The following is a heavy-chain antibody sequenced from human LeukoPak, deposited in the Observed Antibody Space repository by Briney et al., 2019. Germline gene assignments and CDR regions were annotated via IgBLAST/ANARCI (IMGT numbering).Heavy chain of an antibody. J-gene: IGHJ4*02. CDR2: IHTDGTK. V-gene: IGHV3-53*01. D-gene: IGHD6-13*01. CDR1: GFSVSVNY. CDR3: ARGAAAVAEPLDY. Sequence: GGSLRLPCEISGFSVSVNYINWVRQAPGKGLEWVSVIHTDGTKYYGDSVKGRFIISRDESKNTVYLQMNSLRAEDTAVYYCARGAAAVAEPLDYWGQGTLVTVSS.